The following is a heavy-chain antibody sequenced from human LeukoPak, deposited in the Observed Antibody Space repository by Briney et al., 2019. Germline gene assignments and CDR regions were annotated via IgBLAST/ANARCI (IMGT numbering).Heavy chain of an antibody. CDR3: ARGSVVYYYYGMDV. CDR2: IYYSGST. J-gene: IGHJ6*02. D-gene: IGHD2-15*01. Sequence: SETLSLTCTVSGGSISSYYWSWIRQPPGKGLEWIGYIYYSGSTYYNPSLKSRVTISVDTSKNQFSLKLSSVTAADTAVYYCARGSVVYYYYGMDVWGQGTTVTVSS. CDR1: GGSISSYY. V-gene: IGHV4-59*08.